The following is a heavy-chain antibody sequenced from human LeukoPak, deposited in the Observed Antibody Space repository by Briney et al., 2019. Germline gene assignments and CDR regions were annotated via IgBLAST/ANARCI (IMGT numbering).Heavy chain of an antibody. CDR3: ARGYSGGWSFFEY. CDR1: GFTFSSYA. D-gene: IGHD6-19*01. V-gene: IGHV3-23*01. J-gene: IGHJ4*02. Sequence: PGGSLSLSCAASGFTFSSYAVSWVRQAPGKGLEWVSGISGSGGSTYYADSVKGRFTISRDNSKNTLYLQMNSLRAEDTAVYYCARGYSGGWSFFEYWGQGTPVTVSS. CDR2: ISGSGGST.